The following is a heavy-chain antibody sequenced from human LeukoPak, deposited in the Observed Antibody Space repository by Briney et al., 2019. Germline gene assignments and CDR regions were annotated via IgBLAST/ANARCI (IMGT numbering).Heavy chain of an antibody. CDR2: ISAYNGNT. V-gene: IGHV1-18*01. CDR1: GYTFTSYD. D-gene: IGHD3-10*01. Sequence: ASVKVSCKAFGYTFTSYDISWVRQAPGQGLEWMGWISAYNGNTNYARKLQGRVTMTTDTSTSTAYMELRSLRSDDTVVYYCARGPWRFGELPYYYYMDVWGKGTTVTISS. CDR3: ARGPWRFGELPYYYYMDV. J-gene: IGHJ6*03.